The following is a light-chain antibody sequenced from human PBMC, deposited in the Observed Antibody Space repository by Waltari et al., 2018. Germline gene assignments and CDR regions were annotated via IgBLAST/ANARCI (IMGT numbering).Light chain of an antibody. J-gene: IGKJ1*01. V-gene: IGKV2-28*01. Sequence: DIVMTQSPLSLPVSPGEPASISCRSSQSLLHSSGYTFLDWYLQKPGQFPQRLIYLVSNRASGVPDRFSGSGSGTDFTLKISRVEAEDVGVYYCMQARQTPWTFGQGTKVEIK. CDR2: LVS. CDR1: QSLLHSSGYTF. CDR3: MQARQTPWT.